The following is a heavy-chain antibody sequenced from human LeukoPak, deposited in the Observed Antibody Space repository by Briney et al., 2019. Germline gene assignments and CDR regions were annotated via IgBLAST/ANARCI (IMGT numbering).Heavy chain of an antibody. V-gene: IGHV3-64*01. J-gene: IGHJ3*02. CDR3: ARMEAYCTNGVCQGDVAFDI. D-gene: IGHD2-8*01. Sequence: GGSLRLSCAAPGFTFSSYAMHSVRQAPGKGLEYVSAIRSNGGSTYYANSVKGRFTISRDNSKNTLYLQMGSLRAEDMAVYYCARMEAYCTNGVCQGDVAFDIWGQGTMVTVSS. CDR2: IRSNGGST. CDR1: GFTFSSYA.